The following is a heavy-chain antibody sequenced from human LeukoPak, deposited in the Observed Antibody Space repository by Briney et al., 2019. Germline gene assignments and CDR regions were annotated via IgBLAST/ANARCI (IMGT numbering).Heavy chain of an antibody. Sequence: PGGSLRLSCAASGFTFSDYSMNWVRQTPRKGLEWVSCISGSGSYIYYADSVKGRFTISRDNAKNSLYLQMNSLRAEDTALYYCARDRSMTHFDYWGQGTLVTVSS. CDR3: ARDRSMTHFDY. V-gene: IGHV3-21*04. CDR2: ISGSGSYI. J-gene: IGHJ4*02. CDR1: GFTFSDYS.